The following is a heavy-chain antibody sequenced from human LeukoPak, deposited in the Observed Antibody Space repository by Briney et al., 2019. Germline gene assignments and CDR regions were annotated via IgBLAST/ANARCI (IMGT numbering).Heavy chain of an antibody. J-gene: IGHJ4*02. V-gene: IGHV3-23*01. Sequence: PGGSLRLSCAASGFTFDDYAMHWVRQAPGKGLEWVSAISGSGGSTYYADSVKGRFTISRDNSKNTLYLQMNSLRAEDTAVYRCARVYDKAYDYWGQGTLVTVSS. CDR2: ISGSGGST. CDR1: GFTFDDYA. CDR3: ARVYDKAYDY. D-gene: IGHD3-16*01.